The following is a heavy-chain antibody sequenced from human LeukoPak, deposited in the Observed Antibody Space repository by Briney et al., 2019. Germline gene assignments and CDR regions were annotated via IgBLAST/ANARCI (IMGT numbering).Heavy chain of an antibody. CDR3: ARGQWGSYGSWYFDY. J-gene: IGHJ4*02. D-gene: IGHD3-16*01. CDR1: GYTFTTYD. V-gene: IGHV1-8*01. Sequence: ASVTVSCKASGYTFTTYDINWVRQVPGQGLEWMGWMNPNNGDTGYAQKFQGRVTITRDTSKTTVYMELRSLTSEDTAIFYCARGQWGSYGSWYFDYWGQGSLVTVSS. CDR2: MNPNNGDT.